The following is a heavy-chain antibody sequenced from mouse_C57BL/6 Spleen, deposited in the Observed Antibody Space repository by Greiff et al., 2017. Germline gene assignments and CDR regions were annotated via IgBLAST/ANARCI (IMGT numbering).Heavy chain of an antibody. D-gene: IGHD1-1*01. Sequence: VKLQESGAELVRPGTSVKVSCKASGYAFTNYLIEWVKQRPGQGLEWIGVINPGSGGTNYNEKFKGKATLTADKSSSTAYMQLSSLTSEDSAVYFCARMDTVSFDYWGQGTTLTVSS. V-gene: IGHV1-54*01. CDR3: ARMDTVSFDY. CDR1: GYAFTNYL. CDR2: INPGSGGT. J-gene: IGHJ2*01.